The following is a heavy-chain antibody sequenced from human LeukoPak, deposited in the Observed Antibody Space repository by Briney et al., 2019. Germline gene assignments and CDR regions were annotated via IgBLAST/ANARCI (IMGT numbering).Heavy chain of an antibody. J-gene: IGHJ6*03. V-gene: IGHV1-69*13. Sequence: ASVKVSCTASGGTFSSYAISWVRQAPGQRLEWMGGIIPIFGTANYAQKFQGRVTITADESTSTAYMELSSLRSEDTAVYYCARGVLFYYYYYMDVWGKGTTVTVSS. D-gene: IGHD2-21*01. CDR1: GGTFSSYA. CDR3: ARGVLFYYYYYMDV. CDR2: IIPIFGTA.